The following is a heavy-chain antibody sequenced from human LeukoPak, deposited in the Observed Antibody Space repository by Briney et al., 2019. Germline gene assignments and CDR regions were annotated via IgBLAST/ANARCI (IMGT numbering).Heavy chain of an antibody. V-gene: IGHV3-30*18. Sequence: PGGSLRLSCAASGFTFSSYGMHWVRQAPGKGLEWVAVISYDGSNKYYADSVKGRFTISRDNSKNTLYLQMNSLRAEDTAVYYCAKDRDGYNLDAFDIWGQGTMVTVSS. CDR1: GFTFSSYG. D-gene: IGHD5-24*01. CDR3: AKDRDGYNLDAFDI. CDR2: ISYDGSNK. J-gene: IGHJ3*02.